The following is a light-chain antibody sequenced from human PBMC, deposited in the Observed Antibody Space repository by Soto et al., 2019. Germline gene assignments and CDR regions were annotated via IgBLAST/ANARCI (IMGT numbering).Light chain of an antibody. CDR3: QKDYSPSVT. V-gene: IGKV4-1*01. CDR2: WAS. CDR1: QSVLYSSNNKNH. J-gene: IGKJ4*01. Sequence: LSVSLGERATINFKPNQSVLYSSNNKNHLDWYQQKPGPRPKLLISWASTRESGVPDRFSGSGSGTDFTLTIISLQAEDLTVYQCQKDYSPSVTFCGGTKVDIK.